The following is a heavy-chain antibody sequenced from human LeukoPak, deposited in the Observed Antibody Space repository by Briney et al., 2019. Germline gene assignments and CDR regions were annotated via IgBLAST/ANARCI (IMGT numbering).Heavy chain of an antibody. V-gene: IGHV1-3*04. CDR3: ASIDMGDY. CDR1: GYTLISYG. Sequence: ASVKVSCKASGYTLISYGISWVRQAPGQRPEWMGWINTGNGDTKYLQNFQGRVTFSRDPSASTAFMELNSLRSEDTAVYYCASIDMGDYWGQGTLVTVSS. CDR2: INTGNGDT. J-gene: IGHJ4*02. D-gene: IGHD1-26*01.